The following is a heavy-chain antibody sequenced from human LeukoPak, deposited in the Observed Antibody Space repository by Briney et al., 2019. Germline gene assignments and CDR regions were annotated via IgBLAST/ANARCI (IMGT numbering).Heavy chain of an antibody. CDR2: INPDVGST. J-gene: IGHJ4*02. V-gene: IGHV1-46*01. Sequence: ASVKVSCKASGYTFSSNDINWVRQAPGQGLEWMGIINPDVGSTTYAQKFQGRVTMTRDTSTTTVYMELSSPRSEDTAVYYCARGGDYYDSSGYHYAAAHWGQGTLVTVSS. CDR3: ARGGDYYDSSGYHYAAAH. CDR1: GYTFSSND. D-gene: IGHD3-22*01.